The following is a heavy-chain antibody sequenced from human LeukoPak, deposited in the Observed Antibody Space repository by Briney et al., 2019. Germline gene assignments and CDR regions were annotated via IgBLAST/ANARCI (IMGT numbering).Heavy chain of an antibody. Sequence: SETLSLTCTVSGDSISSSKKYWGWVRQPPGKGLEWIGSIYYSGNTYYNPSLKSRVTMSLDTSRNQFSLRLSSVTAADTADYYCARAQGNGLIDFWGQGTLVTVSS. D-gene: IGHD3/OR15-3a*01. CDR2: IYYSGNT. CDR1: GDSISSSKKY. CDR3: ARAQGNGLIDF. V-gene: IGHV4-39*01. J-gene: IGHJ4*02.